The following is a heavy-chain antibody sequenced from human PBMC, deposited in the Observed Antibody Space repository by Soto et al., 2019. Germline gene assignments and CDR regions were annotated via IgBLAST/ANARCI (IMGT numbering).Heavy chain of an antibody. D-gene: IGHD4-17*01. CDR2: ISAYNGNT. J-gene: IGHJ3*02. CDR3: AIDTVTTAAFDI. Sequence: ASVKVSCKASGYTFTSYGISWVRQAPGQGLEGMGWISAYNGNTNYAQKLQGRVTMTTDTSTSTAYMELRSLRSDDTAVYYCAIDTVTTAAFDIWGQGTMVPSPQ. V-gene: IGHV1-18*04. CDR1: GYTFTSYG.